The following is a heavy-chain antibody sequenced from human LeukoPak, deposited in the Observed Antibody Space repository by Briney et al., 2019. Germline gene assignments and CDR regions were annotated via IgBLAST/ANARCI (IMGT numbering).Heavy chain of an antibody. CDR1: GYTFTGYY. CDR2: ISAYNGNT. CDR3: ARIGGSSYNWFDP. V-gene: IGHV1-18*04. J-gene: IGHJ5*02. D-gene: IGHD1-26*01. Sequence: ASVKVSCKASGYTFTGYYMHWVRQAPGPGLEGMGWISAYNGNTNYAQKLQGRVTMTTDTYTSTAYMELRSLRSDDTAVYYCARIGGSSYNWFDPWGQGALVTVSS.